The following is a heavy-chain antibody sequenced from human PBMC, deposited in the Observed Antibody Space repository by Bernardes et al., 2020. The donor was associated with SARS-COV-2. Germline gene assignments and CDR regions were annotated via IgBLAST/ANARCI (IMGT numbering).Heavy chain of an antibody. J-gene: IGHJ5*02. CDR3: ARDSNSNWFDP. CDR1: GFTFSSYG. Sequence: GGSLRLSCAASGFTFSSYGMHWVRQAPGKGLEWVAVIWYDGSSTSYADSVKGRFTISRDNAKNTLYLQMNSLRAEDTAVYYCARDSNSNWFDPWGQGTLVTVSS. D-gene: IGHD6-13*01. CDR2: IWYDGSST. V-gene: IGHV3-33*01.